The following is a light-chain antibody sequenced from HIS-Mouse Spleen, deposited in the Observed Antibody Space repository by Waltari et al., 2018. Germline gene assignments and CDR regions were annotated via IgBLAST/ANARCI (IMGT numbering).Light chain of an antibody. Sequence: QSVLTQPPSVSAAPGQKVTISCSGSSSNIGHHYVSWYKQLPGTAPKLLIYDNNKRPSGIPDRFSGSKSGTSATLGITGLQTGDEADYYCGTWDSSLSAVFGGGTKLTVL. CDR3: GTWDSSLSAV. J-gene: IGLJ3*02. V-gene: IGLV1-51*01. CDR2: DNN. CDR1: SSNIGHHY.